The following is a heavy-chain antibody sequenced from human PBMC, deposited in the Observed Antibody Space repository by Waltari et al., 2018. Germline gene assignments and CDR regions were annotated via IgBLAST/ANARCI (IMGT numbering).Heavy chain of an antibody. CDR3: AKEWGADCTNGACSDGYLDY. CDR2: ISYDGTYK. D-gene: IGHD2-8*01. Sequence: QVELVESGGGVVQPGRSLRLSCAASGFTFSSYGVHWVRQAPGKGLKWVAVISYDGTYKYYADSVKGRFTISRDNSKNTVFLQMDSLRVEDTAVYYCAKEWGADCTNGACSDGYLDYWGQGTLVTVSS. CDR1: GFTFSSYG. V-gene: IGHV3-30*18. J-gene: IGHJ4*02.